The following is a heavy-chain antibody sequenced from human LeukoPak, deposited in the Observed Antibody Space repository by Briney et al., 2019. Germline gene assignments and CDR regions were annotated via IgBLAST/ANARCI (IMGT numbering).Heavy chain of an antibody. Sequence: SETLSLTCTVSGGSISSYYWSWIRQPPGKGLEWIGYIYYSGTTKFNPSLKSRVTVSVDTSKNQFSLKLSSVTAADTAVYYCARRRSAASALDYWGQGTLVTVSS. D-gene: IGHD6-13*01. CDR1: GGSISSYY. V-gene: IGHV4-59*08. CDR2: IYYSGTT. CDR3: ARRRSAASALDY. J-gene: IGHJ4*02.